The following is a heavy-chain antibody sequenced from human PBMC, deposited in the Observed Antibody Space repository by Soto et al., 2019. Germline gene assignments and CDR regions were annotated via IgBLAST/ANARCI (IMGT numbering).Heavy chain of an antibody. Sequence: SETLSLTCTVSGGSISSSSYYWGWIRQPPGKGLEWIGSIYYSGSTYYNPSLKSRVTISVDTSKNQFSLKLSSVTAADTAVYYCARRAVVQKGLGMDVWGQGTTVTVSS. D-gene: IGHD1-1*01. CDR1: GGSISSSSYY. J-gene: IGHJ6*02. CDR3: ARRAVVQKGLGMDV. CDR2: IYYSGST. V-gene: IGHV4-39*01.